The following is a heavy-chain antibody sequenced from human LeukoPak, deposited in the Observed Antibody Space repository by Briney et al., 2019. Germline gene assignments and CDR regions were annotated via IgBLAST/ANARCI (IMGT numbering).Heavy chain of an antibody. CDR3: AFGSGSYYNPFDY. V-gene: IGHV3-43*02. CDR2: ISGDGGST. CDR1: GFTFDDYA. D-gene: IGHD3-10*01. Sequence: GGSQRLSCEAAGFTFDDYAMHWVRQAPGKGLEWVSLISGDGGSTYYADSVKGRFTISRDNSKNSLYLQMNSLRTEDTALYYCAFGSGSYYNPFDYWGQGTLVTVSS. J-gene: IGHJ4*02.